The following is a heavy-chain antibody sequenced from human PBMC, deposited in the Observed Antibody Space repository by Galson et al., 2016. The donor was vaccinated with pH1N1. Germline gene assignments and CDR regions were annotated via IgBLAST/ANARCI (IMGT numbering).Heavy chain of an antibody. V-gene: IGHV1-69*13. D-gene: IGHD3-10*01. Sequence: SVKVSCKASGGIFGSNAITWVRQAPGQGLEWMGKIIAIFGTPNYAQKFQGRVTITADESTSTVFLELRSLRSEDTAVYYCARNDDYYGSGSYDYWGQGTLVTVSS. J-gene: IGHJ4*02. CDR2: IIAIFGTP. CDR3: ARNDDYYGSGSYDY. CDR1: GGIFGSNA.